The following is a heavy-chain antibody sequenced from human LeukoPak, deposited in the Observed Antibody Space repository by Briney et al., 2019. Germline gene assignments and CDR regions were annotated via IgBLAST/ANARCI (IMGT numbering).Heavy chain of an antibody. J-gene: IGHJ5*02. CDR1: GFTSSSYG. V-gene: IGHV3-23*01. D-gene: IGHD2-15*01. CDR3: AKRATYCSGGSCYQNWFDP. Sequence: QPGGTLRLSCAASGFTSSSYGMSWVRQAPGKGLEWVSAISGSGGSTYYADSVKGRFTISRDNSKNTLYLQMNSLRAEDTAVYYCAKRATYCSGGSCYQNWFDPWGQGTLVTVSS. CDR2: ISGSGGST.